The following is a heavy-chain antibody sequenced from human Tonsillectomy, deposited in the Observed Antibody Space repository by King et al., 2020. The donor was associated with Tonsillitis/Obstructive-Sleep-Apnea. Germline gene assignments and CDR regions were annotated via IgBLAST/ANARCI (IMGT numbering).Heavy chain of an antibody. D-gene: IGHD3-3*01. CDR2: ISADNGNT. V-gene: IGHV1-18*01. J-gene: IGHJ5*01. CDR3: ARSSVIFGVALSNLWFDS. Sequence: QLVQSGAEVKKPGASVKVSCKASGYTFTSYGISWVRQAPGQGLEWMGWISADNGNTHYAQKLQGRVTMTTDTSTSTAYMELRSLRSDDTAVYYCARSSVIFGVALSNLWFDSWGQGTLVTVSS. CDR1: GYTFTSYG.